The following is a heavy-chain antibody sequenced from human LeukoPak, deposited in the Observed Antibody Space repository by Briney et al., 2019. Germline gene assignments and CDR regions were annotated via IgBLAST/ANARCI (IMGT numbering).Heavy chain of an antibody. J-gene: IGHJ4*02. V-gene: IGHV3-21*06. CDR1: GFTFNTYN. CDR2: IDSSGGYM. CDR3: LRGDRRDY. Sequence: GGSLRLSCEASGFTFNTYNMSWARQAPGKGLEWVSSIDSSGGYMFYADSVKGRFIISRDNAKDSLYLQMNSLRVEDTAVYYCLRGDRRDYWGQGTLVTVSS.